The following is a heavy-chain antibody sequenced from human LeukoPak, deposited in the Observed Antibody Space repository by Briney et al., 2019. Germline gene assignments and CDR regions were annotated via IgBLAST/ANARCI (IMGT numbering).Heavy chain of an antibody. V-gene: IGHV3-53*01. CDR1: GFTFSSHS. CDR3: ARERNGDYPDY. D-gene: IGHD4-17*01. Sequence: PGGSLRLSCAASGFTFSSHSMNWVRQAPGKGLEWVSVIYSGGSTYYADSVKGRFTISRDNSKNTLYLQMNSLRAEDTAVYYCARERNGDYPDYWGQGTLVTVSS. CDR2: IYSGGST. J-gene: IGHJ4*02.